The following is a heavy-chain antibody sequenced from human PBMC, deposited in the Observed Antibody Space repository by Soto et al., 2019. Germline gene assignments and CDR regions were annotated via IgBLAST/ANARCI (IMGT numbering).Heavy chain of an antibody. D-gene: IGHD4-4*01. CDR1: GGTFSSSA. Sequence: QVQLVQSGAEMKEPGSSVKVSCKTSGGTFSSSAISWLRQAPGQGLEWMGGIIPLFRTPDYAQKFQGRVTFAAAETTRTAYTELSSLRSDDTAVYYCAIDNYRLQLGWNYYSILYVLGQWTTITVSS. V-gene: IGHV1-69*12. J-gene: IGHJ6*02. CDR3: AIDNYRLQLGWNYYSILYV. CDR2: IIPLFRTP.